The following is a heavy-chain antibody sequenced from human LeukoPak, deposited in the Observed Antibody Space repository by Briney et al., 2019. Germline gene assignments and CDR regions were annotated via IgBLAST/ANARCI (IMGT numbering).Heavy chain of an antibody. V-gene: IGHV3-48*01. D-gene: IGHD3-3*01. CDR3: ARSGPYIRSDAFDI. CDR1: GFTFSSYG. CDR2: ISSSRNTI. J-gene: IGHJ3*02. Sequence: GGSLRLSCAASGFTFSSYGMNWVRQAPGKGLEWVSYISSSRNTIYYADSVKGRFTISRDNAKNSLYLQMNSLRAEDTAVYYCARSGPYIRSDAFDIWGQGTMVTVSS.